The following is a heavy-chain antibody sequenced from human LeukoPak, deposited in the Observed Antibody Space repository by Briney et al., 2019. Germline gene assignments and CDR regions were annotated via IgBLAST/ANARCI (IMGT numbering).Heavy chain of an antibody. J-gene: IGHJ3*02. CDR2: IWYDGSNK. V-gene: IGHV3-33*06. Sequence: GGSLRLSCAASGFTFGSYGMHWVRQARGKGLEWVAVIWYDGSNKYYADSVKARFTISRDNSKNTLYLQMNSLRAEDTAVYYCAKDLESSSSDAFDIWGQGTMVTVSS. D-gene: IGHD6-6*01. CDR3: AKDLESSSSDAFDI. CDR1: GFTFGSYG.